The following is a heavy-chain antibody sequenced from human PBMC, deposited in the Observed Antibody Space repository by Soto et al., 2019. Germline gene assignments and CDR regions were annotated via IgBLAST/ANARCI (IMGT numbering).Heavy chain of an antibody. V-gene: IGHV3-23*01. CDR3: AKDRTPYNWKEFDY. D-gene: IGHD1-20*01. Sequence: PGGSLRLSCAASGFTFSSYAMSWVRQAPGKGLEWVSAISGSGGSTYYADSVKGRFTISRDDSKNTLYLQMNSLRAEDTAVYYCAKDRTPYNWKEFDYWGQGTLVTVSS. J-gene: IGHJ4*02. CDR1: GFTFSSYA. CDR2: ISGSGGST.